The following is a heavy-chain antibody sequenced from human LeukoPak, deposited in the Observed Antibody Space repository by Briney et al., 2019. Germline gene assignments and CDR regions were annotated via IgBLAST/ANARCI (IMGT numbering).Heavy chain of an antibody. CDR2: INPNSGGT. J-gene: IGHJ6*03. CDR1: GYTFTGYY. CDR3: ARVSRSSSTPRFYMDV. V-gene: IGHV1-2*02. Sequence: ASVKVSCKASGYTFTGYYMHWVRQAPGQGLEWMGWINPNSGGTNYAQKFQGRVTMTRDTSISTAYMELSRLRSDDTAVYYCARVSRSSSTPRFYMDVWGKGTTVTVSS. D-gene: IGHD2-2*01.